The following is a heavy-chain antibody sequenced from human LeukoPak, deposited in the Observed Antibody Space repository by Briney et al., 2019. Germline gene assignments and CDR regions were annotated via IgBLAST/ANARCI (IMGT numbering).Heavy chain of an antibody. CDR3: ARLYYYDSSGYYFPWGAYYGMDV. CDR1: GGSISSYY. Sequence: SETLSLTCTVSGGSISSYYWSWIRQPPGKGLEWIGYIYYSGSTNYNPSLKSRVTISVDTSKNQFSLKLSSVTAADTAVYYCARLYYYDSSGYYFPWGAYYGMDVWGQGTTVTVSS. CDR2: IYYSGST. V-gene: IGHV4-59*01. D-gene: IGHD3-22*01. J-gene: IGHJ6*02.